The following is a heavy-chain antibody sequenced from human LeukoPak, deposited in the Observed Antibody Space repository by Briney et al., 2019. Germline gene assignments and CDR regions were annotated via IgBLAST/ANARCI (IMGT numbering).Heavy chain of an antibody. CDR1: GFTVSSNY. CDR2: IYSGCTT. Sequence: GGALRLSCAASGFTVSSNYMSRVRQAPGKGLEGVSVIYSGCTTSYADPVKGRFTISRDNSKNKLFLQLNRMRAEDTDVYYCARVSCYGSGSHYHYYLHYWGQGTLVTVSS. CDR3: ARVSCYGSGSHYHYYLHY. J-gene: IGHJ4*02. V-gene: IGHV3-53*01. D-gene: IGHD3-10*01.